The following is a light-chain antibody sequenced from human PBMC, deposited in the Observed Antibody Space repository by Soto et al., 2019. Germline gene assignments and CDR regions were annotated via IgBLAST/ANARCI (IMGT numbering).Light chain of an antibody. CDR1: SSDVGGYNY. CDR2: DVS. J-gene: IGLJ1*01. Sequence: QSALTQPRSVSGSPGQSVTISCTGTSSDVGGYNYVSWYQQHPGKAPKLMIYDVSKRPSGVPDRFSGSKSGNTASLTISGRQAEDEADYYCCSYAGSLYGFGTGTKLTVL. CDR3: CSYAGSLYG. V-gene: IGLV2-11*01.